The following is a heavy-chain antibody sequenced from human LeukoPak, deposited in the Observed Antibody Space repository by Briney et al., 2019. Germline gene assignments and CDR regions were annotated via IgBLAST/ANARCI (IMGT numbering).Heavy chain of an antibody. CDR1: GSSISSSSYY. J-gene: IGHJ3*02. V-gene: IGHV4-39*07. CDR3: ARRYDDYGPTSASDDAFDI. D-gene: IGHD4-17*01. Sequence: SETLSLTCTVSGSSISSSSYYWGWIRQPPGKGLEWIGSIYYSGSTYYNPSLKSRVTISVDTSKNQLSLKLSSVTAADTAVYYCARRYDDYGPTSASDDAFDIWGQGTMVTVSS. CDR2: IYYSGST.